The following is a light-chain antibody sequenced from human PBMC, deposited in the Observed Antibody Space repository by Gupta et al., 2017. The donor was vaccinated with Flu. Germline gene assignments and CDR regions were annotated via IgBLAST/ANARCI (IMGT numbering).Light chain of an antibody. V-gene: IGKV1-5*03. Sequence: GDRVTITCRASQSIDSWLAWYQQKPGKAPNLLIYKASSLESGVPSRFSGSGSATEFSLSISSLQPDDFATYYCQQYRSSPWTFGQGTKLEIK. J-gene: IGKJ1*01. CDR1: QSIDSW. CDR3: QQYRSSPWT. CDR2: KAS.